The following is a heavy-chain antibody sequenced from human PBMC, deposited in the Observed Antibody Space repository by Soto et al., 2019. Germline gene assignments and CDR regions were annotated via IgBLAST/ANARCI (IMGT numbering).Heavy chain of an antibody. Sequence: EVHLLDSGGGLVQPGGSLRLSCADSEFTFSNYVMSWVRQAPGKGLEWVSSISGSGDNTYYADSVKGRFTISRDNSKNTLFLQMNSLRAEDTAVYYCAKLHSVLALGFDYWGQGTLVTVSS. J-gene: IGHJ4*02. V-gene: IGHV3-23*01. CDR2: ISGSGDNT. CDR3: AKLHSVLALGFDY. CDR1: EFTFSNYV.